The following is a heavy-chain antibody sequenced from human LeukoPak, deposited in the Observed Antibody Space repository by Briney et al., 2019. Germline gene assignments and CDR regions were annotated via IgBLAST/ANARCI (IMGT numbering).Heavy chain of an antibody. J-gene: IGHJ3*02. D-gene: IGHD2-21*02. CDR1: GFTFSSYS. CDR3: ARLPVIAYCGGDCYPDAFDI. V-gene: IGHV3-21*01. CDR2: ISGSSSYI. Sequence: GGSLRLSCAASGFTFSSYSMNWVRQAPGKGLEWVSSISGSSSYIYYADSVKGRFTISRDNAKNSLYLQMNSLRAEDTAVYYCARLPVIAYCGGDCYPDAFDIWGQGTMVTVSS.